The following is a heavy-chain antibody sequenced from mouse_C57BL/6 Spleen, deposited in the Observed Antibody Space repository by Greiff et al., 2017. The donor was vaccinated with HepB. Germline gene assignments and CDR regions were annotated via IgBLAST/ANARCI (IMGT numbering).Heavy chain of an antibody. CDR3: ARRRGFDY. CDR2: ISDGGSYT. CDR1: GFTFSSYA. Sequence: EVKVVESGGGLVKPGGSLKLSCAASGFTFSSYAMSWVRQTPEKRLEWVATISDGGSYTYYPDNVKGRFTISRDNAKNNLYLQMSHLKSEDTAMYYCARRRGFDYWGQGTTLTVSS. J-gene: IGHJ2*01. V-gene: IGHV5-4*03.